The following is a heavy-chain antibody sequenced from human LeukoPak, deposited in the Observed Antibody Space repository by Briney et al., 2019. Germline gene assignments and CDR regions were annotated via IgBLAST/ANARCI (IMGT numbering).Heavy chain of an antibody. CDR3: ARGPTVGTLGYFDL. D-gene: IGHD7-27*01. J-gene: IGHJ2*01. CDR2: ISSSSGTYI. V-gene: IGHV3-21*01. CDR1: GFTFTSYG. Sequence: PGGSLRLSCAASGFTFTSYGMNWVRQTPGKGLEWVSFISSSSGTYIYYADSVKGRFTISRDNAKNSLYPQMNSLRAEDTAVYYCARGPTVGTLGYFDLWGRGTVVTVSS.